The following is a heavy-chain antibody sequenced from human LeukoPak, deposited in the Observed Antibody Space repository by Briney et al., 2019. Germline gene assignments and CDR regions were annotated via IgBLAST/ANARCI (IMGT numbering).Heavy chain of an antibody. D-gene: IGHD2-2*01. V-gene: IGHV1-46*01. CDR3: ARVRFYCSSTSCYYGAFDI. CDR1: GYTFTNYG. J-gene: IGHJ3*02. CDR2: INPSGGST. Sequence: ASVKVSCKASGYTFTNYGISWVRQAPGQGLEWMGIINPSGGSTSYAQEFQGRVTMTRDTSTSTVYMELSSLRSEDTAVYYCARVRFYCSSTSCYYGAFDIWGQGTMVTVSS.